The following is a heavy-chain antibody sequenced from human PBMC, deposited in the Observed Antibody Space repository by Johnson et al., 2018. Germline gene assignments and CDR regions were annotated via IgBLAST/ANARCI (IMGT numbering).Heavy chain of an antibody. J-gene: IGHJ3*02. D-gene: IGHD2-21*02. CDR3: ARPRDCVGDCIPDGLDI. CDR2: IYPADSDT. V-gene: IGHV5-51*03. Sequence: EVQLLESGAEVKKPGESLKISCRGSGYSFTNYWIGWVRQMSGKGLEWMGLIYPADSDTKYSPSFQGQVTISADKSIGTAYLKWGGLKASDTAMYYCARPRDCVGDCIPDGLDIWGQGTMGTGSS. CDR1: GYSFTNYW.